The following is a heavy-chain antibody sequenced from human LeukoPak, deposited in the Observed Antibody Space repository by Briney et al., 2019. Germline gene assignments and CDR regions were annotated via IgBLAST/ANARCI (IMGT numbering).Heavy chain of an antibody. CDR2: ISGGGDST. D-gene: IGHD1-26*01. V-gene: IGHV3-23*01. CDR1: GFTFSSYA. J-gene: IGHJ4*02. Sequence: GGSLRLSCAAAGFTFSSYAMTWVRQAPGKGLEWVSGISGGGDSTSHADSVKGRFTISRDNSKNALYLQMNSLRVEDTDEYYCAKTRTGSYLLFDCWGQGTLVTVSS. CDR3: AKTRTGSYLLFDC.